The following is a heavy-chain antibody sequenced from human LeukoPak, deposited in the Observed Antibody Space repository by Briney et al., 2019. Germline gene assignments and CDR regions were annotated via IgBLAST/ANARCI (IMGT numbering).Heavy chain of an antibody. CDR3: AKTSGSSRGAFDY. D-gene: IGHD6-13*01. Sequence: SGESLRLSCEASGFTFSSYGMSWVRQVPGKGLEYVSSISGSGGSTYYADSVKGRFTISRDNSKSTLYLQMNSLRAEDTALYYCAKTSGSSRGAFDYWGQGTLVTVSS. CDR2: ISGSGGST. CDR1: GFTFSSYG. V-gene: IGHV3-23*01. J-gene: IGHJ4*02.